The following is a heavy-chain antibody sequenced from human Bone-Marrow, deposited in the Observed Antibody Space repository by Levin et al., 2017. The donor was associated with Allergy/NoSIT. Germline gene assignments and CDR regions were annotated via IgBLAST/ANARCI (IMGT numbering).Heavy chain of an antibody. V-gene: IGHV4-34*01. CDR1: GGSFSGYY. CDR2: INHSGST. D-gene: IGHD3-3*02. J-gene: IGHJ3*02. CDR3: ATLWGRSSILRGRSRAFDI. Sequence: SSETLSLTCAVYGGSFSGYYWSWIRQPPGKGLEWIGEINHSGSTNYNPSLKSRVTISVDTSKNQFSLKLSSVTAADTAVYYCATLWGRSSILRGRSRAFDIWGQGTMVTVSS.